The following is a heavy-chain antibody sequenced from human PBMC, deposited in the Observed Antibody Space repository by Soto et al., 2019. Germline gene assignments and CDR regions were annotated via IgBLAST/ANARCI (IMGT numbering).Heavy chain of an antibody. CDR1: GGSISTSNW. CDR2: IYHTGTT. V-gene: IGHV4-4*02. J-gene: IGHJ5*02. D-gene: IGHD3-16*01. Sequence: SETLSLTCAVSGGSISTSNWWSWVRQPPEKGLDWIGEIYHTGTTNYNPSFKSRVTISVDTSKNHLSLKLSSVTAADTAVYYCARGIRTWGEYVHSSFDPWGQGTLVTVSS. CDR3: ARGIRTWGEYVHSSFDP.